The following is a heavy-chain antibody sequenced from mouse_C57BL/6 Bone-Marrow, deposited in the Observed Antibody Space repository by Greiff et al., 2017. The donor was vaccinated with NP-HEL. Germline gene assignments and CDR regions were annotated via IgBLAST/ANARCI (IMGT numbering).Heavy chain of an antibody. D-gene: IGHD3-3*01. V-gene: IGHV1-81*01. J-gene: IGHJ2*01. Sequence: QVQLKESGAELARPGASVKLSCKASGYTFTSYGISWVKQRNGQGLEWIGEIYPRSGNTYYNEKFKGKATLTAEKSSSTAYMELRSLTSEDAAVYFCARQGTPKNYFDYWGQGTTLTVSS. CDR2: IYPRSGNT. CDR3: ARQGTPKNYFDY. CDR1: GYTFTSYG.